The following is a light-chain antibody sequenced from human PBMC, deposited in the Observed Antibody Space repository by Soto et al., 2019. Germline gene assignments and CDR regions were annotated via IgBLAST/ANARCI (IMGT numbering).Light chain of an antibody. Sequence: DFQMTQSPSSLSASVGDRVIITCRASQSIRSDLNWYQQRPGKAPKLLIYTTSNLESDVPSRFSGSGSGTDFTLTINNLQPGDFATYICQQGFSRPRTFGQGTTVEIK. CDR2: TTS. CDR1: QSIRSD. V-gene: IGKV1-39*01. J-gene: IGKJ1*01. CDR3: QQGFSRPRT.